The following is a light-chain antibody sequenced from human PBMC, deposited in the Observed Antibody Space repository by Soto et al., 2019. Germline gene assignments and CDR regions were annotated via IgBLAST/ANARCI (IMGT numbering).Light chain of an antibody. J-gene: IGLJ2*01. Sequence: QSALTQPASVSGSPGQSITISCTGTSGDVGGYNYVSWYQQHPGKAPKLMIYDVSNRPSGFSNRFSGSKSGSTASLTISCLQAEDEADYYCSSYTSSSTVVFGGGTKLTVL. CDR2: DVS. CDR3: SSYTSSSTVV. CDR1: SGDVGGYNY. V-gene: IGLV2-14*03.